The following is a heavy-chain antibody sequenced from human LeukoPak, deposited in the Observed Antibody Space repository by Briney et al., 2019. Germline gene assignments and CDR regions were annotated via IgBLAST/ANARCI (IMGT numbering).Heavy chain of an antibody. D-gene: IGHD3-10*01. CDR3: ARDNSVGDIAWWFDP. Sequence: AASVKVSCEASGYTFTSHYMHWVRQAPGQGLEWMGVINPTGSTTTYAKKLQGRVIMTRDTSTNTDYMELSNLRSEDTAVYYCARDNSVGDIAWWFDPWGQGTLVTVSS. J-gene: IGHJ5*02. V-gene: IGHV1-46*04. CDR1: GYTFTSHY. CDR2: INPTGSTT.